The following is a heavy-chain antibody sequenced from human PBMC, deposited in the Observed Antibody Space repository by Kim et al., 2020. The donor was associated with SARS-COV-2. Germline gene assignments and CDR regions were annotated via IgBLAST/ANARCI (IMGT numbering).Heavy chain of an antibody. CDR1: GFTLSTYA. V-gene: IGHV3-30*04. Sequence: GGSLRLSCAASGFTLSTYAVHWVRQAPGKGLEWVAHMSYDGSNKYYADSVKGRFTISRDNSKNTLSLQMDSLRTEDTGIYFCARDSIYSSGWPRGVFDIWGQGTMVTVSS. D-gene: IGHD6-25*01. J-gene: IGHJ3*02. CDR2: MSYDGSNK. CDR3: ARDSIYSSGWPRGVFDI.